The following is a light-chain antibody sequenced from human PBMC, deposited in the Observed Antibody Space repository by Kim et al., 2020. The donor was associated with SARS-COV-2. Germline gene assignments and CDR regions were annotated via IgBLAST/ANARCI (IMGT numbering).Light chain of an antibody. V-gene: IGLV4-69*01. CDR1: SGHSSYA. CDR3: QTWGTGIQV. CDR2: LNSDGSH. Sequence: QLVLTQSPSASASLGASVNPTCTLSSGHSSYAIAWHQQQPEKGPRYLMKLNSDGSHSKGDGIPDRFSGSSSGAERYLTISSLQSEDEADYYCQTWGTGIQVFGGGTQLTVL. J-gene: IGLJ3*02.